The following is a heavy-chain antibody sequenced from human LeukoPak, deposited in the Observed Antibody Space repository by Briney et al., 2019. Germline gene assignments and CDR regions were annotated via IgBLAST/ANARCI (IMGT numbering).Heavy chain of an antibody. Sequence: PSETLSLTCTVSGGSVSSYYWSWIRQPPGKGLEWIGYIYYSGSTNYNPSLKSRVTISVDTSKNQFSLKLSSVTAADTAVYYCARATEGQQLVRANWFDPWGQGTLVTVSS. CDR2: IYYSGST. CDR1: GGSVSSYY. D-gene: IGHD6-13*01. J-gene: IGHJ5*02. V-gene: IGHV4-59*02. CDR3: ARATEGQQLVRANWFDP.